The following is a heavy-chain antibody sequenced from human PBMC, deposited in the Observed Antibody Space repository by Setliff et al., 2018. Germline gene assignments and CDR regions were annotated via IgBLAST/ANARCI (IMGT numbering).Heavy chain of an antibody. CDR2: ISPSGST. V-gene: IGHV4-61*09. CDR3: ARSPSSGAYWNPRPFYSDY. D-gene: IGHD1-26*01. CDR1: GASITSGGCY. J-gene: IGHJ4*02. Sequence: SETLSLTCSISGASITSGGCYWTWIRQPAGKGLEWIGHISPSGSTTYNPSVKSRVTISLDTSKNHFSLKLDSVTAADTALYYCARSPSSGAYWNPRPFYSDYWARGTLVTVSS.